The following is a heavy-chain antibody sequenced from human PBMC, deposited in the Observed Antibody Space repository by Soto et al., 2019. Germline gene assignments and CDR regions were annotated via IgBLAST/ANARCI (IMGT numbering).Heavy chain of an antibody. CDR1: GYTFTSYG. D-gene: IGHD3-10*01. CDR2: ISAYNGNT. J-gene: IGHJ6*02. CDR3: ARVDYGSGIDYGMDV. V-gene: IGHV1-18*01. Sequence: QVQLVQSGAEVKKPGASVKVSCKASGYTFTSYGISWVRQAPGQGLEWMGWISAYNGNTNYAQKLQGRVTMTTDTSTSTAYMDLMSLRSDDTAVYYCARVDYGSGIDYGMDVWGQGTTVTVSS.